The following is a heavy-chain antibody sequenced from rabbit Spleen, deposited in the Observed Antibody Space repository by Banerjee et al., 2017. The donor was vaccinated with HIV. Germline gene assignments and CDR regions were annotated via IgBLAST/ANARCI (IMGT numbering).Heavy chain of an antibody. J-gene: IGHJ4*01. V-gene: IGHV1S40*01. CDR2: INAGTVNT. CDR3: ARDNVGSYFAF. D-gene: IGHD5-1*01. CDR1: GFSFSSSDY. Sequence: QSLEESGGDLVKPGASLTLTCTASGFSFSSSDYMCWVRQAPGKGPEWIGCINAGTVNTVYASWAKGRFTIAKASSTTVDLKMTSLTVADTATYFCARDNVGSYFAFWGQGTLVTVS.